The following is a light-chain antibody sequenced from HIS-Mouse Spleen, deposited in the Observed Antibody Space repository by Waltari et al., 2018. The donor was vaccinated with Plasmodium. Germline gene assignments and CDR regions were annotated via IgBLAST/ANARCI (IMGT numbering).Light chain of an antibody. Sequence: DIQMTQSPSTLSASVGDRVTITCRASQSMSSWLAGYQQKPGKAPKLLLYKAYSLKSGVPSRFSGSGSGTEFTLTISSLQPDDFSTYYCQQYNSYSHTFGQGTKVEIK. CDR1: QSMSSW. J-gene: IGKJ1*01. V-gene: IGKV1-5*03. CDR3: QQYNSYSHT. CDR2: KAY.